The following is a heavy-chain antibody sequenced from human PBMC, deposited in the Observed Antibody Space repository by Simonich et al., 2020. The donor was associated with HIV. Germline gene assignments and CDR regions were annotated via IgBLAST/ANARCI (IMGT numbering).Heavy chain of an antibody. D-gene: IGHD4-17*01. CDR3: YGDYGEYYFDH. CDR1: GYSISSVYY. Sequence: QVQLQESGPGLVKPSETLSLTCAVSGYSISSVYYWGWIRQPPGKGLGWIGSIYLSGSTYYNPSLKSRVTISVDTSNNQFSLKMSSLTAADTAVYYCYGDYGEYYFDHWSQGTLVTVSS. CDR2: IYLSGST. J-gene: IGHJ4*02. V-gene: IGHV4-38-2*01.